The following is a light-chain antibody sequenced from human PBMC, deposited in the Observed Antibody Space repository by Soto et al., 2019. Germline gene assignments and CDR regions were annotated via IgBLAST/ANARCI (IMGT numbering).Light chain of an antibody. CDR3: QKRSNWPLT. V-gene: IGKV3-11*01. J-gene: IGKJ4*01. CDR2: DAS. CDR1: QRVSSY. Sequence: EIVLTQSPATLSLAPGERATLSCRASQRVSSYLAWYQQKPGQAPRLLIYDASNRAHGIPARFSGSGSGTDFSLTISSLEPEDFAVYYCQKRSNWPLTFGGGTKVEIK.